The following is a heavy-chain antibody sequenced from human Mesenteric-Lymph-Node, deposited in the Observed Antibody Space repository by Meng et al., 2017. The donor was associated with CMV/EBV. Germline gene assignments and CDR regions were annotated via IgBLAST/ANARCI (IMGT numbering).Heavy chain of an antibody. J-gene: IGHJ4*02. V-gene: IGHV4-39*07. CDR2: LSYGGST. CDR1: GGSISSYY. CDR3: ARTKVVVVIRASRLSHYFDS. Sequence: GSLRLSCTVSGGSISSYYWSWIRQSPGKGLEWIGSLSYGGSTYHNPSLKNRVTTSVHAAKNQFSLRLTSVTAADTAVYYCARTKVVVVIRASRLSHYFDSWGQGTLVTVSS. D-gene: IGHD2-2*01.